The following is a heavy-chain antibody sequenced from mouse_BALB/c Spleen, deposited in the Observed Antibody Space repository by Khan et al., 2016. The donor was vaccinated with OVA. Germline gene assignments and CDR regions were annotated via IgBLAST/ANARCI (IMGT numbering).Heavy chain of an antibody. CDR1: GFTFSDYY. CDR3: ARHGYGRGEAVDH. J-gene: IGHJ4*01. Sequence: EVELVESGGGLVQPGGSLKLSCATSGFTFSDYYMYWFRQTPEKRLEWVAYISNGGGNTYYPDTVKGRFTISRDNAKNTLYLQMSRLKSEDAAMYYCARHGYGRGEAVDHWGQGTSVTVSS. CDR2: ISNGGGNT. V-gene: IGHV5-12*02. D-gene: IGHD2-1*01.